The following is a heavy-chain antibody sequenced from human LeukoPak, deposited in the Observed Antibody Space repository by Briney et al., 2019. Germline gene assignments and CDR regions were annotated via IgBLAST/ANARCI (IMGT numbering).Heavy chain of an antibody. D-gene: IGHD5-18*01. CDR2: IKSKTDDGTT. Sequence: PGGSLRLSCAASGFTFSNAWMSWVRQAPGKGLEWVGRIKSKTDDGTTDYAAPVKGRFTISRDDSKNTLYLQMNSLKTEDTAVYYCTTVWWIQRRWGQGTLVTVSS. CDR3: TTVWWIQRR. V-gene: IGHV3-15*01. CDR1: GFTFSNAW. J-gene: IGHJ4*02.